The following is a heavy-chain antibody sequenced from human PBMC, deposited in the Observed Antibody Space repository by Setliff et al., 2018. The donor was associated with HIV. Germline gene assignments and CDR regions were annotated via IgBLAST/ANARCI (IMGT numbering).Heavy chain of an antibody. D-gene: IGHD2-15*01. CDR3: ARLGTRTVAADADFDS. CDR2: NYYTGTT. Sequence: SETLSLTCTVSGASISSGGYYWSWIRQHPVKGLEWIGYNYYTGTTFYNPSLESRLIISLDTPKNQFSLRLTSVTAADTAVYYCARLGTRTVAADADFDSWGQGALGTVSS. CDR1: GASISSGGYY. V-gene: IGHV4-31*03. J-gene: IGHJ4*02.